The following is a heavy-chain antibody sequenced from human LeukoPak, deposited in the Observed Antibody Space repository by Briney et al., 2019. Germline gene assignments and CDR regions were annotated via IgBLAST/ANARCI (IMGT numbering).Heavy chain of an antibody. D-gene: IGHD4-17*01. CDR1: RFTFSTYA. J-gene: IGHJ4*02. CDR2: ISGSGATT. V-gene: IGHV3-23*01. Sequence: GGSLRLSCAASRFTFSTYAMSWVRQAPGKGLEWVSTISGSGATTYYADSVKGRFTISRDNPKNTLYLQMNSLRAEDTAIYYCSKGERYGDYALGYWGQGTLVTVSS. CDR3: SKGERYGDYALGY.